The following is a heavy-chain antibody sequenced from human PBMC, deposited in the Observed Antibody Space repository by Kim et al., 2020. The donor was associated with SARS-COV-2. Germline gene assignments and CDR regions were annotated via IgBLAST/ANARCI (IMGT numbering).Heavy chain of an antibody. CDR3: ASIGVDYGDSYFDY. D-gene: IGHD4-17*01. J-gene: IGHJ4*02. V-gene: IGHV1-3*01. Sequence: YSPKFQGRVTITRETSASTAYMELSSLGSEDTAVYYCASIGVDYGDSYFDYWGQGTLVTVSS.